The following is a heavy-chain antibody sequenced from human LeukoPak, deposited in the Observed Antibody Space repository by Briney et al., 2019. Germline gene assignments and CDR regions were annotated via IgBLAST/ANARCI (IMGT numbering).Heavy chain of an antibody. CDR1: GFTFSSYS. V-gene: IGHV3-21*01. J-gene: IGHJ4*02. CDR3: ARGNLYGDYVLVNDY. CDR2: ISSSSSYI. Sequence: AGSLRLSCAASGFTFSSYSMNWVRQAPGKGLEWVSSISSSSSYIYYADSVKGRFTISRDNAKNSLYLQMNSLRAEDTAVYYCARGNLYGDYVLVNDYWGQGTLVTVSS. D-gene: IGHD4-17*01.